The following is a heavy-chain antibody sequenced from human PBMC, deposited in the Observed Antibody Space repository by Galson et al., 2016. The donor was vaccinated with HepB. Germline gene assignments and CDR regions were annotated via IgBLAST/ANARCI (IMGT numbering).Heavy chain of an antibody. D-gene: IGHD6-19*01. CDR2: INTNTGNP. Sequence: KVSCKASGYTFTKYTINWVRQAPGQGLEWMGWINTNTGNPTYAQDFTGRFVFSLDTSVNTAYLRISSLRADDSAVYYCALDLWFTSGWHGQGKWGQGTLVTVSS. CDR3: ALDLWFTSGWHGQGK. CDR1: GYTFTKYT. J-gene: IGHJ4*02. V-gene: IGHV7-4-1*02.